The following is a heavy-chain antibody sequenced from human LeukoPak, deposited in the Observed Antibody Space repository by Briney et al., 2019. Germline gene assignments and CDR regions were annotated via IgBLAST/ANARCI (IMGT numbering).Heavy chain of an antibody. V-gene: IGHV4-34*01. CDR1: DGPFTDYN. J-gene: IGHJ4*02. D-gene: IGHD3-22*01. CDR2: IHHSGGT. CDR3: VRNGYDSSGYYFWSDY. Sequence: PSETLSLTCRVYDGPFTDYNWSWIRQSPGKGLQWIAEIHHSGGTNYSPTLKSRVTLSVDTSKNQVSLNLRSVTAADTAVYYCVRNGYDSSGYYFWSDYRGQGTLVTVSS.